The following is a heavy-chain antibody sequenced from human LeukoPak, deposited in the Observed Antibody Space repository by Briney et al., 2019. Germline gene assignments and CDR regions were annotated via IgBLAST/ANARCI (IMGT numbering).Heavy chain of an antibody. Sequence: TSETLSLTCAVYGGSFSGYYWSWIRQPPGKGLEWIGEINHSGSTNYNPSLKSRVTISVDTSKNQFSLKLSSVTAADTAVYYCARIVKKYSYGPPNNAFGIWGQGTMVTVSS. CDR3: ARIVKKYSYGPPNNAFGI. J-gene: IGHJ3*02. CDR1: GGSFSGYY. V-gene: IGHV4-34*01. D-gene: IGHD5-18*01. CDR2: INHSGST.